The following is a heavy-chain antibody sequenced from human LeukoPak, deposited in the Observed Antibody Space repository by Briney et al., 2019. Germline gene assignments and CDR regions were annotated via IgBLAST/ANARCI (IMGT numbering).Heavy chain of an antibody. Sequence: SQTLSLTCAISGDSVSSYSAGWNWIRQSPARGLEWLGNTYYRANRQIDYAEAVKSRITINPEASKNPFSLQLDSVTPEGTAVYYCTGGGLVRGVTHWFAHWSQGTLVTVSS. V-gene: IGHV6-1*01. CDR3: TGGGLVRGVTHWFAH. D-gene: IGHD3-10*01. J-gene: IGHJ5*02. CDR2: TYYRANRQI. CDR1: GDSVSSYSAG.